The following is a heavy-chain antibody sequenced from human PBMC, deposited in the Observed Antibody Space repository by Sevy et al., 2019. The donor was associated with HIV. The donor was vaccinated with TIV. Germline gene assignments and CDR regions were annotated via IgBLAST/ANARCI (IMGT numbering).Heavy chain of an antibody. CDR2: VKTETDGGTR. D-gene: IGHD5-12*01. CDR3: AAERWGFFDSGTRFLPPFLAS. Sequence: GGSLRLSCSGSGISFFNTWMSWVRQAPGKGLEWVGRVKTETDGGTREYVALGKGRFIISRVDSKDTIYLQMHSLQTEDRAVYFCAAERWGFFDSGTRFLPPFLASGGRGTLVTAS. V-gene: IGHV3-15*01. J-gene: IGHJ4*02. CDR1: GISFFNTW.